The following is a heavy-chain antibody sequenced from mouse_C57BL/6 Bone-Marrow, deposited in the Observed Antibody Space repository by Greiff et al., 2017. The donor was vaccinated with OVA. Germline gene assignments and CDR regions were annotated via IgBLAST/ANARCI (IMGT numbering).Heavy chain of an antibody. CDR3: ARSGVTFYYFDY. CDR2: ISNGGGST. D-gene: IGHD2-2*01. J-gene: IGHJ2*01. V-gene: IGHV5-12*01. CDR1: GFTFSDYY. Sequence: EVNVVESGGGLVQPGGSLKLSCAASGFTFSDYYMYWVRQTPEKRLEWVAYISNGGGSTYYPDTVKGRFTSSRDNANNTLYLQMSRLKSEDTAMYYCARSGVTFYYFDYWGQGTTLTVSS.